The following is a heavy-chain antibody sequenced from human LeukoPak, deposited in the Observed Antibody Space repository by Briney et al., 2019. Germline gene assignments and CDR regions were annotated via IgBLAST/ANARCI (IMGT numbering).Heavy chain of an antibody. CDR3: YYDSSGHYYGMDV. Sequence: PGGSLRLSCAASGFTVSSNYMSWVRQAPGKRLERVSVIYSGGSTYYADSVKGRFTISRDNSKNTLYLQMNSLRAEDTAVYYCYYDSSGHYYGMDVWGQGTTVTVSS. CDR1: GFTVSSNY. J-gene: IGHJ6*02. V-gene: IGHV3-66*01. D-gene: IGHD3-22*01. CDR2: IYSGGST.